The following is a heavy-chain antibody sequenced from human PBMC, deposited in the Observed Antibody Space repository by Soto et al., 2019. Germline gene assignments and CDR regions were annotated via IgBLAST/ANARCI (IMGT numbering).Heavy chain of an antibody. V-gene: IGHV3-23*01. CDR3: AKVGYCSSTSCSHRFDY. CDR1: GFTFSSYA. D-gene: IGHD2-2*01. CDR2: ISGSGGST. J-gene: IGHJ4*02. Sequence: GGSLRLSCAASGFTFSSYAMSWVRQAPGKGLEWVSAISGSGGSTYYADSVKGRFTISRDNSKNTLYLQMNSLRAEDTAVYYCAKVGYCSSTSCSHRFDYWGQGTLVTVSS.